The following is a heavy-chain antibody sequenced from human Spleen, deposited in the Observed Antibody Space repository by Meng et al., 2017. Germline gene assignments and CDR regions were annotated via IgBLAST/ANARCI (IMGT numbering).Heavy chain of an antibody. Sequence: SGPTLVKPTQTLTLTCTFSGFSLSTSGVAVGWIRQPPGEALEWLALIYWDDDKRYSPSLKSRLSITKDTSKNQVVLTMTNTDPVDTATYYCAHRRGATAKPEKYFDYWGQGTLVTVSS. D-gene: IGHD5-18*01. CDR3: AHRRGATAKPEKYFDY. J-gene: IGHJ4*02. CDR2: IYWDDDK. V-gene: IGHV2-5*02. CDR1: GFSLSTSGVA.